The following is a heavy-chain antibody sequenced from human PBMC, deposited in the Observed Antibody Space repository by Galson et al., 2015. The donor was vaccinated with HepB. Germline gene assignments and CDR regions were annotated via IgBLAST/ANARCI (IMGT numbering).Heavy chain of an antibody. CDR3: ARGYCSGGSCYHYYYYYMDV. V-gene: IGHV3-53*01. Sequence: SLRLSCAASGFTVSSNYMSWVRQAPGKGLEWVSVIYSGGSTYYADSVKGRFTISRDDSKNTLYLQMNSLRAEDTAVYYCARGYCSGGSCYHYYYYYMDVWGKGTTVTVSS. J-gene: IGHJ6*03. D-gene: IGHD2-15*01. CDR2: IYSGGST. CDR1: GFTVSSNY.